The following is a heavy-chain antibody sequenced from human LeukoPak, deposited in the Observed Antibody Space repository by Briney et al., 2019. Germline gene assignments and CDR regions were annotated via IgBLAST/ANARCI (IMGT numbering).Heavy chain of an antibody. Sequence: GGSLRLSCAASGFAVNTKFMHWVRQAPGKGLEWISAIYSCGHPYYADSVEGRFTISRDNSKNTLYLQMNSLRAEDTAVYYCAKDRSCINDVCHADFDYWGQGTLVAVSS. J-gene: IGHJ4*02. CDR1: GFAVNTKF. CDR3: AKDRSCINDVCHADFDY. D-gene: IGHD2-8*01. CDR2: IYSCGHP. V-gene: IGHV3-53*01.